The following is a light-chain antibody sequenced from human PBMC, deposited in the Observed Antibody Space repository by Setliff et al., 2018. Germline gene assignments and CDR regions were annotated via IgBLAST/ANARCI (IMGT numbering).Light chain of an antibody. Sequence: LTQPASVSGSPGQSITISCTGTSSDVGDYKYVSWYQQLPGKAPKLIIFEVSNRPSGIPNRFSGSKSGNTASLSISGLQAEDEADYYCSSYTSLSTRVFGTGTKSPS. J-gene: IGLJ1*01. CDR3: SSYTSLSTRV. V-gene: IGLV2-14*01. CDR2: EVS. CDR1: SSDVGDYKY.